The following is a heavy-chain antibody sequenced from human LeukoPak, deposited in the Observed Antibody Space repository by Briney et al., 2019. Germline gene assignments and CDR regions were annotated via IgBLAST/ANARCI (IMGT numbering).Heavy chain of an antibody. J-gene: IGHJ4*02. V-gene: IGHV3-30-3*01. CDR2: ISYDGSNK. CDR3: AREHSASQWLVPIDY. Sequence: GGSLRLSCAASGFTFSSYAMHWVRQAPGKGLEWVAVISYDGSNKYYADSVKGRFTISRDNSKNTLYLQMNSLRAEDTAVYYCAREHSASQWLVPIDYWGQGTLVTVSS. CDR1: GFTFSSYA. D-gene: IGHD6-19*01.